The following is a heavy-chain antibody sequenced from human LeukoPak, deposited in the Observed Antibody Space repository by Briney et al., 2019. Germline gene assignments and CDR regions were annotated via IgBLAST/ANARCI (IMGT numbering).Heavy chain of an antibody. V-gene: IGHV3-7*03. Sequence: PGGSLRLSCAASGFTFSTYWMTWVRQAPGKGLERVASINEYGSKKSYVDSVKGRFTISRDNAQKSLYLEMNSLRAEDTDVYYCARAVTSTEGYWGQGTLVTVSS. CDR1: GFTFSTYW. CDR3: ARAVTSTEGY. J-gene: IGHJ4*02. CDR2: INEYGSKK.